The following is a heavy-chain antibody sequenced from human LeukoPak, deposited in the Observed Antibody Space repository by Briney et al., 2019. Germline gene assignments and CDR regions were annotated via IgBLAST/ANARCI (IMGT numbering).Heavy chain of an antibody. V-gene: IGHV3-74*01. J-gene: IGHJ3*02. CDR3: AKDWAKGRYLGAFDI. CDR2: IYIDGSST. Sequence: PGGSLRLSCAASGFTFSTYWMHWVRQAPGKGLVWVSRIYIDGSSTNYADSVKGRFTISRDNSKNTLYLQMNSLRAEDTAVYYCAKDWAKGRYLGAFDIWGQGTMVTVSS. CDR1: GFTFSTYW. D-gene: IGHD2-2*02.